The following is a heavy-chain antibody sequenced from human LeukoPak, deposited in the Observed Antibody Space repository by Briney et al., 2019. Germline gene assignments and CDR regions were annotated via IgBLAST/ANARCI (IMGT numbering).Heavy chain of an antibody. CDR3: ARQRSVLLWFGIGNWFDP. V-gene: IGHV4-34*01. Sequence: SETLSLTCAVYGGSFSGYYWSWIRQPPGKGLEWIGEINHSGSTNYNPSLKSRVTISVDTSKNQFSLKLSSVTAADTAVYYCARQRSVLLWFGIGNWFDPWGQGTLVTVSS. D-gene: IGHD3-10*01. CDR1: GGSFSGYY. CDR2: INHSGST. J-gene: IGHJ5*02.